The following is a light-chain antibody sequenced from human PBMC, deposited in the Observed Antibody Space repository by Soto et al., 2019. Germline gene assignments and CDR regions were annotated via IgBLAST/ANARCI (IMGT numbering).Light chain of an antibody. Sequence: QSALTQPPSASGTPGQRVAIAFAGSSSNIGTNTVNWYQQLPGSAPQLLIYNTNQRPSGVPGRFSGSKSGASASLAISGLQSEDEDDYYCSAWAGSLNVVLFGGGTKVTVL. J-gene: IGLJ2*01. CDR2: NTN. CDR1: SSNIGTNT. CDR3: SAWAGSLNVVL. V-gene: IGLV1-44*01.